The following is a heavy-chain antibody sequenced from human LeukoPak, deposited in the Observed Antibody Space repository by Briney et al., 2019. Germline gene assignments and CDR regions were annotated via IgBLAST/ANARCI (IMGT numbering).Heavy chain of an antibody. CDR1: GYTFTSYG. V-gene: IGHV1-18*01. CDR2: ISAYNGNT. Sequence: GASVKVSCKASGYTFTSYGISWVRQAPGQGLEWMGWISAYNGNTNYAQKLQGRVTMTTDTSTSTAYMELRSLRSDDTAVYYCAREVGRRYCSSTSCHPSDYYYYGMDVWGQGTTVTVSS. D-gene: IGHD2-2*01. J-gene: IGHJ6*02. CDR3: AREVGRRYCSSTSCHPSDYYYYGMDV.